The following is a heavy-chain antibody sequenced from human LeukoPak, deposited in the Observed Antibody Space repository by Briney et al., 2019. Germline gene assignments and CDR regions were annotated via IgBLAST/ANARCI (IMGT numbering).Heavy chain of an antibody. CDR3: AHKGRGSGSYTM. D-gene: IGHD3-10*01. CDR1: GFSLSTTGVG. V-gene: IGHV2-5*01. Sequence: SGPTLVKPTQTLTLTCTFSGFSLSTTGVGVGWIRQPPGKALEWLAVTYWNNDKSYSPSLKSGLTITKDTSKNQVVLIMTNMDPVDTATYYCAHKGRGSGSYTMWGQGTLVTVSS. J-gene: IGHJ4*02. CDR2: TYWNNDK.